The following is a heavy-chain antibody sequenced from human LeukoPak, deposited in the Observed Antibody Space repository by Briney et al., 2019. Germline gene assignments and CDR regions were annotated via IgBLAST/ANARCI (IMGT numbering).Heavy chain of an antibody. CDR3: ARLLATWDYYYMDV. J-gene: IGHJ6*03. CDR2: IGGSGSFI. V-gene: IGHV3-21*06. Sequence: GGSLRLSCAASGFTFSSQTMSWVRQAPGKGLEWVSRIGGSGSFIYYADSVRGRFTISRDNAKNSVFLQMNSLRDEDTGVYFCARLLATWDYYYMDVWGKGTTVTVSS. CDR1: GFTFSSQT. D-gene: IGHD3-3*02.